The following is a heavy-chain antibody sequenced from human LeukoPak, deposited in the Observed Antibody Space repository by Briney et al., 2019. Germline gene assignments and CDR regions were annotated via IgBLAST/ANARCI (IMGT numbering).Heavy chain of an antibody. CDR2: IYYSGST. D-gene: IGHD6-19*01. CDR3: ARGYSSGWFDY. V-gene: IGHV4-59*01. Sequence: SETLSLTCTVSGGSISSYYRSWIRQPPGKGLEWIGYIYYSGSTNYNPSLKSRVTISVDTSKNQFSLKLSSVTAADTAVYYCARGYSSGWFDYWGQGTLVIVSS. J-gene: IGHJ4*02. CDR1: GGSISSYY.